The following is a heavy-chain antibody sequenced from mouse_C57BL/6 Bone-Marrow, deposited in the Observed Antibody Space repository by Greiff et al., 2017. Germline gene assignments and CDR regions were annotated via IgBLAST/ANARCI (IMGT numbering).Heavy chain of an antibody. CDR1: GYTFTSYC. V-gene: IGHV1-64*01. J-gene: IGHJ1*03. D-gene: IGHD1-1*02. CDR2: IHPNSGST. CDR3: ARGATTVATRYFDV. Sequence: QVQLKESGAELVKPGASVKLSCKASGYTFTSYCMHWVKQRPGQGLEWIGMIHPNSGSTNYNDPFKSKATLTLDNSSSTDYMQQSSVTSEDAAVYYCARGATTVATRYFDVWGTGTTVTVAS.